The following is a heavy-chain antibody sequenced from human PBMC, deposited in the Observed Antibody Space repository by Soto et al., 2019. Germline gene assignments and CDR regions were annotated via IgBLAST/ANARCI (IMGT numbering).Heavy chain of an antibody. CDR2: ISGGGDTT. J-gene: IGHJ4*02. CDR3: AKGRGRSGSLTPRVDI. D-gene: IGHD3-10*01. CDR1: GFTFNKYA. Sequence: EVQLLESGGGLVQPGGSLRLSCAASGFTFNKYAMTWVRQAPGKGLEWVSAISGGGDTTSYADSVKGRFTVSRDGSKNTLYLQMSSPRAQDTALYYCAKGRGRSGSLTPRVDIWGQGTLVTASS. V-gene: IGHV3-23*01.